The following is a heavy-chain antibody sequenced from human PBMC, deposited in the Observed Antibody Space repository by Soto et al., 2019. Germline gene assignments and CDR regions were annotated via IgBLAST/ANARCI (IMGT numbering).Heavy chain of an antibody. V-gene: IGHV1-69*09. J-gene: IGHJ6*02. Sequence: QVQLVQSGTEVKKPGSSVKVACKASGGTFSSSGFSWVRQAPGQGLEWMGMIVPSLDTTKYAQKCQARVTFTADQFTSTAYMELSSLRSEDTAGYYCARWPQPTGPADPYAVDVWGQGTSVIVSS. CDR3: ARWPQPTGPADPYAVDV. CDR1: GGTFSSSG. D-gene: IGHD4-17*01. CDR2: IVPSLDTT.